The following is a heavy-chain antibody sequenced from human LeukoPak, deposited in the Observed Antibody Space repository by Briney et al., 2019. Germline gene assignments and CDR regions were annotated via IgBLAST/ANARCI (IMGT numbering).Heavy chain of an antibody. V-gene: IGHV3-21*01. D-gene: IGHD6-13*01. CDR1: GFTFSSYA. CDR3: ARGVAAAGSNAFDI. CDR2: ISSSSSYI. J-gene: IGHJ3*02. Sequence: PRGSLRLSCAASGFTFSSYAMSWVRQAPGKGLEWVSSISSSSSYIYYADSVKGRFTISRDNAKNSLYLQMNSLRAEDTAVYYCARGVAAAGSNAFDIWGQGTMVTVSS.